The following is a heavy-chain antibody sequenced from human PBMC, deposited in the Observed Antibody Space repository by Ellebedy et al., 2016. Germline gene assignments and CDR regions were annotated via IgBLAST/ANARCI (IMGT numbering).Heavy chain of an antibody. CDR2: IWYDGSDE. CDR3: ARKPSGWHADH. V-gene: IGHV3-33*01. Sequence: GESLKISCAVSGFTFSDHGMHWVRQAPGKGLEWVAVIWYDGSDEKYSVSVKGRFTISRDNSKNTLYLQMNSLRPEDTAVYYWARKPSGWHADHWGQGTLVTVSS. D-gene: IGHD6-19*01. J-gene: IGHJ5*02. CDR1: GFTFSDHG.